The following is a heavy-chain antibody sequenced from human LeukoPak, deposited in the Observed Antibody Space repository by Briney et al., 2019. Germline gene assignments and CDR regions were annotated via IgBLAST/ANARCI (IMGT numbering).Heavy chain of an antibody. CDR1: GFTFSNYW. J-gene: IGHJ6*02. Sequence: GGSLRLSCAASGFTFSNYWMSWVRQAPGQGLEWVANIKQDGSEKYYVDSVKGRFTISRDNAKNSLYLQMNRLRDEDTAVYYCARVYGSGTYYPYRMGVWGQGTTVTVSS. CDR3: ARVYGSGTYYPYRMGV. V-gene: IGHV3-7*04. CDR2: IKQDGSEK. D-gene: IGHD3-10*01.